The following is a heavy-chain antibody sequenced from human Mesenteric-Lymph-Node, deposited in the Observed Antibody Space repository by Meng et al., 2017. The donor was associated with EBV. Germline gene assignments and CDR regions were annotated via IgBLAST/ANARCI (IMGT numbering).Heavy chain of an antibody. V-gene: IGHV4-4*02. D-gene: IGHD1-7*01. CDR3: GRDQGRELINH. J-gene: IGHJ4*02. CDR1: SESISSDIW. Sequence: VQLQGAGPGLVKSLGTLSITCNVSSESISSDIWWSCVRQPPGKGLEWIGEVYHRGDTNYNPSLKSRVDISVDKSKNQFYLSLFSVTAADTAVYYCGRDQGRELINHWGQGTLVTVSS. CDR2: VYHRGDT.